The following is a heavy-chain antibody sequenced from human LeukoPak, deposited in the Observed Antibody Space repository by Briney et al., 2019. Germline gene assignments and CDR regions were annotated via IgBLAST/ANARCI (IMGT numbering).Heavy chain of an antibody. CDR2: IYYSGST. D-gene: IGHD6-6*01. CDR3: AREDGSSSGLDY. Sequence: SETLSLTCTVSGGSISSSSYYWGWIRQPPGKGLEWIGSIYYSGSTYYNPSLKSRVTISVDTSKNQFSLKLSSVTAADTAVYYCAREDGSSSGLDYWGQGTLVTVSS. J-gene: IGHJ4*02. CDR1: GGSISSSSYY. V-gene: IGHV4-39*07.